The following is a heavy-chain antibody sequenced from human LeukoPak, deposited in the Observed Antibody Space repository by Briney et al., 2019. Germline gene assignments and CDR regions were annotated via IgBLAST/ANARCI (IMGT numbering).Heavy chain of an antibody. CDR1: GYTSVTDD. CDR2: MNPDSGNT. CDR3: ARGRRYFDWLSSYYYMDV. J-gene: IGHJ6*03. Sequence: ASVKVSCKASGYTSVTDDINWVRQATGQGLEWMGWMNPDSGNTGYAQKFQGRVTMTRNTSISTAYMELSSLRSEDTAVYYCARGRRYFDWLSSYYYMDVWGKGTTVTISS. D-gene: IGHD3-9*01. V-gene: IGHV1-8*02.